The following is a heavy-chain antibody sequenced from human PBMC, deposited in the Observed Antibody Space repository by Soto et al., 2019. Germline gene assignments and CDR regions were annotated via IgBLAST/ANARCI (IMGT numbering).Heavy chain of an antibody. J-gene: IGHJ5*01. V-gene: IGHV4-4*07. CDR2: IYSSGST. Sequence: QVQLQESGPGLVKPSETLSLTSTVAGGDISTYYWTWIQQPAGTGLEWIGRIYSSGSTTYNPSLKCGVALLLNTSKTQFSLGLSHVTAAETDVYDCAIGQRFTDGFDPWGQGTLVTVSS. D-gene: IGHD3-3*01. CDR1: GGDISTYY. CDR3: AIGQRFTDGFDP.